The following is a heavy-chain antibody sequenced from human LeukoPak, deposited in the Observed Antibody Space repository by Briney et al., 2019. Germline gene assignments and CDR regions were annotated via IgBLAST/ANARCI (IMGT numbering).Heavy chain of an antibody. Sequence: RGSLRLSCAASGFTFSSYSMNWVRQAPGKGLEWVSSISSSSSYIYYADSVKGRFTISRDNAKNSLYLQMNSLRAEDTAVYYCARALPLNRATSYSSSWYSSGWDWGQGTLVTVSS. D-gene: IGHD6-13*01. CDR3: ARALPLNRATSYSSSWYSSGWD. CDR1: GFTFSSYS. CDR2: ISSSSSYI. V-gene: IGHV3-21*01. J-gene: IGHJ4*02.